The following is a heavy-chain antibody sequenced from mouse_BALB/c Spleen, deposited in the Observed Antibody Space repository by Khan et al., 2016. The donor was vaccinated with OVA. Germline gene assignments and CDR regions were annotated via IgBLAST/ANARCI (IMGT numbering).Heavy chain of an antibody. Sequence: MQLEESGPDLVKPGASVKISCKASGYSFTVYYMTWVKQSHGKSPEWIGRVNPYNGDTNYNQNFKGKAILTVDKSSNTAYMELRSLTSEDSAVFYCARGYEFFPYWGQGTLVTVSA. CDR2: VNPYNGDT. V-gene: IGHV1-26*01. J-gene: IGHJ3*01. CDR3: ARGYEFFPY. CDR1: GYSFTVYY. D-gene: IGHD2-12*01.